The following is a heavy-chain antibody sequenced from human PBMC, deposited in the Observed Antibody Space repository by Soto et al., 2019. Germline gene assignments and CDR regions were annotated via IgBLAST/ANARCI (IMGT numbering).Heavy chain of an antibody. CDR3: ARDREYYDFWSGYSLIDY. V-gene: IGHV3-30-3*01. J-gene: IGHJ4*02. CDR2: ISYDGSNK. CDR1: GFTFSSYA. Sequence: GGSLRLSCAASGFTFSSYAMHWVRQAPGKGLEWVAVISYDGSNKYYADSVKGRFTISRDNSKNTLYLQMNSLRAEDTAVYYCARDREYYDFWSGYSLIDYWGQGTLVTVSS. D-gene: IGHD3-3*01.